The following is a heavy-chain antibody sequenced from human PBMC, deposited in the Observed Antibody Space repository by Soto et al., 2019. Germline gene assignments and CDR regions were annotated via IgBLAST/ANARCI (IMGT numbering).Heavy chain of an antibody. D-gene: IGHD6-19*01. J-gene: IGHJ4*02. CDR2: ISSSTGDI. Sequence: GWSLRLSCAASGFTFSNYNMNWVRQAPGRGLEWVSFISSSTGDIYYADSVKGRFTISRDNAQNSLYLQMNSLRAEDTAVYYCTRGSGWTPTFDSWGQGTMGTVSS. CDR1: GFTFSNYN. CDR3: TRGSGWTPTFDS. V-gene: IGHV3-21*01.